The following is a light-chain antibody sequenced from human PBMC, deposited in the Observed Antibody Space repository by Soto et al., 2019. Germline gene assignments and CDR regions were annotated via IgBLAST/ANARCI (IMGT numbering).Light chain of an antibody. CDR2: ENT. J-gene: IGLJ1*01. CDR3: AGWDGSLKGFV. Sequence: QSALTQPPSASGAPGQRVTISCSGSASNIGRDPVNWYQQVPGTAPKLLIYENTHRPSGVPDRFSGSKSGTSASLVISGLQSEDEAEYFCAGWDGSLKGFVFGTGTKGTVL. CDR1: ASNIGRDP. V-gene: IGLV1-44*01.